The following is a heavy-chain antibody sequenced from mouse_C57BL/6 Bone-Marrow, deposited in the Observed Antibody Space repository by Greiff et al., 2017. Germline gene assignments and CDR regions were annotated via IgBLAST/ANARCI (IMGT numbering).Heavy chain of an antibody. CDR2: ISSGGSYT. V-gene: IGHV5-6*02. J-gene: IGHJ4*01. Sequence: EVMLVESGGDLVKPGGSLKLSCAASGFTFSSYGMSWVRQTPDKRLEWVATISSGGSYTYYPDSVKGRFTISRDNAKKTLYLQMSSLKSEDTAMYYCASSWDYWGQGTSVTVSS. CDR3: ASSWDY. CDR1: GFTFSSYG.